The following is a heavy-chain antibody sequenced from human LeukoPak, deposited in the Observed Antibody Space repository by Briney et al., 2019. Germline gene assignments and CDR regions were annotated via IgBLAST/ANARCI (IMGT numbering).Heavy chain of an antibody. V-gene: IGHV1-2*02. J-gene: IGHJ4*02. D-gene: IGHD1-26*01. CDR3: ARDSAPLYSGSYY. CDR1: GYTFTGYY. Sequence: ATVKVSCKASGYTFTGYYMHWVRQAPGQGLEWMGWINPNSGGTNYAQKFQGRVTMTRDTSISTAYMELSRLRSDDTAVYYCARDSAPLYSGSYYWGQGTLVTVSS. CDR2: INPNSGGT.